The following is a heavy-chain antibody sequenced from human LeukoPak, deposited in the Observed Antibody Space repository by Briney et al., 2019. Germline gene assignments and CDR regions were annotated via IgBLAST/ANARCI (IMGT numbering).Heavy chain of an antibody. CDR1: GFTFTSYS. J-gene: IGHJ4*02. D-gene: IGHD3-22*01. CDR3: ARGFRDSSGRKPDY. CDR2: ISGGGGST. Sequence: GGSLRLSCAASGFTFTSYSMNWVRQAPGKGLEWVSPISGGGGSTYYADSVKGRFTISRDNSKNTLYLQVNSLRAEDMAVYYCARGFRDSSGRKPDYWGQGTLVTVSS. V-gene: IGHV3-23*01.